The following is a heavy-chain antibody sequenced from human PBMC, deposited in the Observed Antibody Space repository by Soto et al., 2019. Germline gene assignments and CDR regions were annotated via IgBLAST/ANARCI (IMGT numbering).Heavy chain of an antibody. D-gene: IGHD3-10*01. Sequence: ASVKVSCKASGYTFTSYYMHWVRQAPGQGLEWMGIINPSGGSTSYAQKFQGRVTMTRDTSTSTVYMELSSLRSEDTAVYYCVTLPWTGSGRVLGACDIWGKGTMVT. CDR1: GYTFTSYY. CDR3: VTLPWTGSGRVLGACDI. CDR2: INPSGGST. J-gene: IGHJ3*02. V-gene: IGHV1-46*03.